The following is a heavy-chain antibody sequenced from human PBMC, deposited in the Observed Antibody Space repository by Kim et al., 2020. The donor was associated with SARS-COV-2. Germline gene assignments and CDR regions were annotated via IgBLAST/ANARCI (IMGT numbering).Heavy chain of an antibody. D-gene: IGHD1-26*01. CDR2: T. V-gene: IGHV3-23*01. Sequence: TYYADSVKGRFTISRDDSKNTLHLQMNSLRAEDTAVYYCAKASSRGAYLTYFDYWGPGTLVTVSS. J-gene: IGHJ4*02. CDR3: AKASSRGAYLTYFDY.